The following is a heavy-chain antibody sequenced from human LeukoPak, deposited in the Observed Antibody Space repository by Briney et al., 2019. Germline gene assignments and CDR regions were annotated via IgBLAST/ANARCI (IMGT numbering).Heavy chain of an antibody. D-gene: IGHD3-22*01. J-gene: IGHJ4*02. CDR3: ARDLGYYDSTPFDY. CDR2: IIPIFGTA. CDR1: GYTLSGYG. V-gene: IGHV1-69*06. Sequence: ASVKVSCKASGYTLSGYGISWVRQAPGQGLEWMGRIIPIFGTANYAQKFQGRVTITADKSTSTAYMELSSLRSEDTAVYYCARDLGYYDSTPFDYWGQGTLVTVSS.